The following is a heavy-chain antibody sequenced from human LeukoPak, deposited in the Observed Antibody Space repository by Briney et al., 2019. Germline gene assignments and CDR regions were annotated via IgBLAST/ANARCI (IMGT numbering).Heavy chain of an antibody. CDR3: ARDRPYSGSHGGDY. CDR1: GFTFSTYA. Sequence: GGSLRLSCAASGFTFSTYAMHWVRQAPGKGLEWVSSISGSSSYINYADSVKGRFTISRDNAKNSLYLQMNSLIAEDTAVYYCARDRPYSGSHGGDYWGQGTPVTVSS. CDR2: ISGSSSYI. J-gene: IGHJ4*02. D-gene: IGHD1-26*01. V-gene: IGHV3-21*04.